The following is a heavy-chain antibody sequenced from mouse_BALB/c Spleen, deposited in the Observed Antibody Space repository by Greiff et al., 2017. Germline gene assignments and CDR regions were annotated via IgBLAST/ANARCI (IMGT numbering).Heavy chain of an antibody. CDR3: ARWDYYAMDY. Sequence: EVQLQQFGAELVKPGASVKLSCTASGFNIKDTYMHWVKQRPEQGLEWIGRIDPANGNTKYDPKFQGKATITADTSSNTAYLQLSSLTSEDTAVYYCARWDYYAMDYWGQGTSVTVSS. CDR1: GFNIKDTY. J-gene: IGHJ4*01. CDR2: IDPANGNT. V-gene: IGHV14-3*02.